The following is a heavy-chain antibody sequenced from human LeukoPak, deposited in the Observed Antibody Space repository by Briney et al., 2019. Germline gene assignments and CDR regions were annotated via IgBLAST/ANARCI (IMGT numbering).Heavy chain of an antibody. CDR1: GYSISSGYY. J-gene: IGHJ4*02. CDR2: IYHSGST. CDR3: ARVSDYYYDSSGYYQDYFDY. Sequence: PSETLSLTCAVSGYSISSGYYWGWIRQPPGKGLEWIGSIYHSGSTYYNPSLKSRVTISVDTPKNQFSLKLSSVTAADTAVYYCARVSDYYYDSSGYYQDYFDYWGQGTLVTVSS. V-gene: IGHV4-38-2*01. D-gene: IGHD3-22*01.